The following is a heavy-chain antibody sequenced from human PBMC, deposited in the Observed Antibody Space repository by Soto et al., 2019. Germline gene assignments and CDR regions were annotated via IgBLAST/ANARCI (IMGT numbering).Heavy chain of an antibody. V-gene: IGHV4-39*01. CDR3: ARRVRDGDYGLLLYFDL. CDR1: GGSISSSSNY. CDR2: IYYSGST. Sequence: QLQLQESGPGLVKPSETLSLTCTVSGGSISSSSNYWGWIRQPPGKGLEWIGSIYYSGSTYYNPSLKSRVTISVDTSKNQFSLKLSSVTAADTAVYYCARRVRDGDYGLLLYFDLWGRGTLVTVSS. D-gene: IGHD4-17*01. J-gene: IGHJ2*01.